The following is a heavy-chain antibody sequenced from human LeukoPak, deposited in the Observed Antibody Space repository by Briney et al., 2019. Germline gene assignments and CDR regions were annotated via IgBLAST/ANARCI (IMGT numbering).Heavy chain of an antibody. Sequence: SETLSLTCTVSGYSISSGYYWGWIRQPPGKGLEWIGSIYHSGSTYYNPSLKSRVTISVDTSKNQFSLKLSSVTAADTAVYYCARMGQTSIAAASDYWGQGTLVTVSS. CDR3: ARMGQTSIAAASDY. CDR1: GYSISSGYY. D-gene: IGHD6-13*01. CDR2: IYHSGST. V-gene: IGHV4-38-2*02. J-gene: IGHJ4*02.